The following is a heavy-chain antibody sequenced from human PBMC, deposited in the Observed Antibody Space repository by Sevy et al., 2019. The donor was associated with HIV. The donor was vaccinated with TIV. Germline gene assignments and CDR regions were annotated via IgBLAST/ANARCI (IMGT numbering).Heavy chain of an antibody. CDR1: GFTFSSYA. V-gene: IGHV3-23*01. CDR3: AKERDDYGDYRYFQH. J-gene: IGHJ1*01. Sequence: GGSLRLSCAASGFTFSSYAMSWVRQAPGKGLEWVSAISGGGGSTYYADSVKGRFTISRDNSKNTLYLQMNSLRAEDTAVYYCAKERDDYGDYRYFQHWGQGTLVTVSS. CDR2: ISGGGGST. D-gene: IGHD4-17*01.